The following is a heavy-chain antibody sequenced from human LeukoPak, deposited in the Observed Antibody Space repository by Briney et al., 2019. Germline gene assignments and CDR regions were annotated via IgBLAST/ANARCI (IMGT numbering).Heavy chain of an antibody. J-gene: IGHJ4*02. Sequence: PSETLSLTCTVSGGSISSHYWNWIRQPAGKGLEWIGRIYTSGSTSYNSSLKSRVTMSVDTSKNQFSLKLSSVTAADTAVYYCARDVGGYNYGYSLDYWGQGTLVSVSS. CDR2: IYTSGST. CDR3: ARDVGGYNYGYSLDY. CDR1: GGSISSHY. D-gene: IGHD5-18*01. V-gene: IGHV4-4*07.